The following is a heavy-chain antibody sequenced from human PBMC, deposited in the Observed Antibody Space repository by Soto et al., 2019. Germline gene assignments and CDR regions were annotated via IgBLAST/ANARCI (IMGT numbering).Heavy chain of an antibody. Sequence: SVKVSCKAYGGTFSSYAISWVRQAPGQGLEWMGGIIPIFGTANYAQKFQGRVTITADESTSTAYMELSSLRTEDTAVYYCARDIRPSYSSSWYEGDWFDPWGHGTLVTVSS. CDR2: IIPIFGTA. D-gene: IGHD6-13*01. J-gene: IGHJ5*02. CDR1: GGTFSSYA. V-gene: IGHV1-69*13. CDR3: ARDIRPSYSSSWYEGDWFDP.